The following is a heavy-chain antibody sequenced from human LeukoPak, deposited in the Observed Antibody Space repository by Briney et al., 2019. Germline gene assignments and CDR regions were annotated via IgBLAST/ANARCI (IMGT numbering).Heavy chain of an antibody. V-gene: IGHV4-39*07. CDR2: IYHSGST. CDR1: GGSISSSSYY. CDR3: ARDLLDDKRYYYYYMDV. Sequence: PSETLSLTCTVSGGSISSSSYYWGWIRQPPGKGLEWIGSIYHSGSTYYNPSLKSRVTISVDTSKNQFSLKLSSVTAADTAVYYCARDLLDDKRYYYYYMDVWGKGTTVTVSS. D-gene: IGHD1-1*01. J-gene: IGHJ6*03.